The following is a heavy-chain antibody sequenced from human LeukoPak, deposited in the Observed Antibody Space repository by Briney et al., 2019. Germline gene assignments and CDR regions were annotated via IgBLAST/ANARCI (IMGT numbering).Heavy chain of an antibody. Sequence: SETLSLTCAVYGGSFSGYYWSWIRQPPGKGLEWIGEINHSGSTNYNPTLKNRVTISVDTSKNQFSLKLGSVTAADTAVYYCARGLYYYGSGSYYNMHTDDAFDIWGQGTMVTVSS. V-gene: IGHV4-34*01. CDR3: ARGLYYYGSGSYYNMHTDDAFDI. CDR2: INHSGST. D-gene: IGHD3-10*01. J-gene: IGHJ3*02. CDR1: GGSFSGYY.